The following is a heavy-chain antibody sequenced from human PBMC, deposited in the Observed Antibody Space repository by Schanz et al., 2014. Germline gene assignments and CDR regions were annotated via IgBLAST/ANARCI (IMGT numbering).Heavy chain of an antibody. CDR1: GYTFTNYG. Sequence: QVQLVQSGGEVKKPGASVKVSCKASGYTFTNYGVSWVRQAPGQGLECMGWINPNSGDTNYGQKFQGRVTMTRDTSISTAYMELSSLRSDDTAVYYCARARQRYPHDYWGQGTLVTVSS. CDR3: ARARQRYPHDY. J-gene: IGHJ4*02. CDR2: INPNSGDT. V-gene: IGHV1-2*02. D-gene: IGHD2-2*02.